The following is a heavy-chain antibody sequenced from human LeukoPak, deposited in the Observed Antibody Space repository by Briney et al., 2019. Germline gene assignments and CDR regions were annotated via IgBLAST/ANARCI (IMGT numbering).Heavy chain of an antibody. Sequence: GGSLRLSCAASGFTFSSYSMNWVRQAPGKGLEWVSSISSSRSYIYYADSVKGRFTISRDNAKNSLYLQMNSLRAEDTAVYYCARDSRSFYDILTGSLDYWGQGTLVTVSS. CDR2: ISSSRSYI. CDR1: GFTFSSYS. V-gene: IGHV3-21*01. CDR3: ARDSRSFYDILTGSLDY. D-gene: IGHD3-9*01. J-gene: IGHJ4*02.